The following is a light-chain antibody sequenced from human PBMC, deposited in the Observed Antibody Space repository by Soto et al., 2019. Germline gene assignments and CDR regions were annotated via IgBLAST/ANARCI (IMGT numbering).Light chain of an antibody. CDR1: QDIRGA. CDR3: QQFNIYPIT. Sequence: AIQVTQSPSSLSASVGDRVTITCRASQDIRGALAWYQQKPGRAPKLLIYDVSTVQSGVPSRFSGHGSGTEFTLTITSLQPEDFATYYCQQFNIYPITFGQGTRLEIK. CDR2: DVS. V-gene: IGKV1-13*02. J-gene: IGKJ5*01.